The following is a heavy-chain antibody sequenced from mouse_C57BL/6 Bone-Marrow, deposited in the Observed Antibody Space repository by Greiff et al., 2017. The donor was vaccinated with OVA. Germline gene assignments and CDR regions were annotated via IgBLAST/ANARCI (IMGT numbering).Heavy chain of an antibody. J-gene: IGHJ2*01. CDR1: GFTFSDFY. V-gene: IGHV7-1*01. D-gene: IGHD2-3*01. CDR3: ARDDGYYGEFDY. Sequence: EVHLVESGGGLVQSGRSLRLSCATSGFTFSDFYMEWVRQAPGKGLEWIAASRNKANDYTTEYSASVKGRFIVSRDTSQSILYLQMNALRAEDTAIYYCARDDGYYGEFDYWGQGTTLTVSS. CDR2: SRNKANDYTT.